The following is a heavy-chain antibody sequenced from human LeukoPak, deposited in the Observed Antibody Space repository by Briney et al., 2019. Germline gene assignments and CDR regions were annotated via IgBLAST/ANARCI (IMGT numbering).Heavy chain of an antibody. CDR1: KFTTSSYW. J-gene: IGHJ4*02. D-gene: IGHD6-19*01. Sequence: GGSLRLSCTASKFTTSSYWMNWVRQAPGKGLEWVANIKKDGSETYYVDSLKGRFSISRDNAKNSLYLEMNSLRAEDTAVYYCAGGTGWLTDKWGQGTLVTVSS. CDR3: AGGTGWLTDK. V-gene: IGHV3-7*05. CDR2: IKKDGSET.